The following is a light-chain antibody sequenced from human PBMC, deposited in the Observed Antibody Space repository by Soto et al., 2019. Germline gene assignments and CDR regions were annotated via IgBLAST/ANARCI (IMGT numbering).Light chain of an antibody. CDR3: QQYDNWPLT. CDR1: QSVGSN. Sequence: EIVMTQSPATLSVSPGERATLSCRASQSVGSNLAWYQQKPGQAPRLLIYGASSRPTGIPARFSGSESGTDFTLTISSLQSEDFAVYFCQQYDNWPLTFGPGTKVDF. CDR2: GAS. J-gene: IGKJ3*01. V-gene: IGKV3-15*01.